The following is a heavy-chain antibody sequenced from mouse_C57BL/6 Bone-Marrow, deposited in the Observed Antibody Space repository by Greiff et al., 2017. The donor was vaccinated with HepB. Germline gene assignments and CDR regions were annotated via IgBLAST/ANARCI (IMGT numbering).Heavy chain of an antibody. Sequence: QVQLQQPGAELVKPGASVKLSCKASGYTFTSYWMHWVKQRPGRGLEWIGRIDPNSGGTKYNEKFKSKATLTVDKPSSTAYMQLSSLTSEDSAVYNCSSGGPCIATIVEDYWGQGATLTVSS. CDR1: GYTFTSYW. V-gene: IGHV1-72*01. CDR3: SSGGPCIATIVEDY. J-gene: IGHJ2*01. D-gene: IGHD1-1*01. CDR2: IDPNSGGT.